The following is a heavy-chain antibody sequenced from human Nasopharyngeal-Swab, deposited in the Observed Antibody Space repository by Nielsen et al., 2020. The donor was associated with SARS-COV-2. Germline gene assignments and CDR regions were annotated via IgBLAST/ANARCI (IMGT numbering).Heavy chain of an antibody. Sequence: ASVKVSCKASGYTFSNYGITWVRQAPGQGLEWMGWISAHNGNTKYAPRLQGRVTMTTDTSTNTAYMELRSLRSDDMAVYYCATSLHIINTFHTFDYWGQGTLVTVSS. CDR1: GYTFSNYG. D-gene: IGHD3-16*01. CDR2: ISAHNGNT. V-gene: IGHV1-18*03. J-gene: IGHJ4*02. CDR3: ATSLHIINTFHTFDY.